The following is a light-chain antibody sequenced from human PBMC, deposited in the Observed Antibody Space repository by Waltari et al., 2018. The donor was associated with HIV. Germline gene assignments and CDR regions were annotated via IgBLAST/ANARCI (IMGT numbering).Light chain of an antibody. CDR3: QQFNYYWT. V-gene: IGKV1-5*03. CDR1: RDVRNW. CDR2: KVS. J-gene: IGKJ1*01. Sequence: RVTITCRASRDVRNWLAWYQQKPGKAPKLLIYKVSSLESGVPSRFSGSGSGTEFTLTINSLQPDDFATYYCQQFNYYWTFGQGTKVEVK.